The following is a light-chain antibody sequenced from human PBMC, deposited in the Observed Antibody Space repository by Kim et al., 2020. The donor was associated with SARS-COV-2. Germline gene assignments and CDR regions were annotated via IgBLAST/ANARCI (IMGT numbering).Light chain of an antibody. J-gene: IGKJ2*01. CDR1: QSVSSTN. Sequence: LSPGESVTLSCRATQSVSSTNLAWYHQRPGQAPRLLIYATSTRAKGIPDRFSGSGSGTDFTLTISRLEPEDLAVYYCQQYDNSLYTFGQGTKLEI. CDR3: QQYDNSLYT. CDR2: ATS. V-gene: IGKV3-20*01.